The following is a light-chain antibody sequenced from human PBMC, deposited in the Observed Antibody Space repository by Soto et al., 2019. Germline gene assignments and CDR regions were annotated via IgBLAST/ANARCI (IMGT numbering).Light chain of an antibody. J-gene: IGLJ3*02. CDR2: EVS. V-gene: IGLV2-14*01. CDR1: SSDVGGYNY. Sequence: QPVLTQPASVSGSPGQSITISCTGTSSDVGGYNYVSWYQQHPGKAPKLMIYEVSNRPSGVSNRFSGSKSGNTASLTISGLQAEDEADYYCSSYTSSSTPWVFGGGTKPPS. CDR3: SSYTSSSTPWV.